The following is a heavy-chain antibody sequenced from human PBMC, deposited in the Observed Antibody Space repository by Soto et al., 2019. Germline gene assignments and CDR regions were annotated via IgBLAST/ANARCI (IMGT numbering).Heavy chain of an antibody. CDR1: GFTFSGSA. Sequence: EVQLVESGGGLVQPGGSLKLSCAASGFTFSGSAMHWVRQASGKGLEWVGRIRSKANSYATAYAASVKGRFTISRDDSKNTAYLKMNSLRTEDTAVYYCTRLISRVYGMDVWGQGTTVTVSS. V-gene: IGHV3-73*02. CDR2: IRSKANSYAT. J-gene: IGHJ6*02. CDR3: TRLISRVYGMDV.